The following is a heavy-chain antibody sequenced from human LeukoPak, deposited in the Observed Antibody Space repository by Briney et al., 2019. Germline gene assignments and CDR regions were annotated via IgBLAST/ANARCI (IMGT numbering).Heavy chain of an antibody. CDR1: GYTFTSYG. Sequence: ASVKVSCKASGYTFTSYGISWVRQAPGQGREWMGWISAYNGKTNYAQKLQGRVTMTTDTSTSTAYMELRSLRSDDTAVYYCARLGEGIYGSGSSSWYFDYWGQGTLVTASS. CDR2: ISAYNGKT. J-gene: IGHJ4*02. V-gene: IGHV1-18*04. CDR3: ARLGEGIYGSGSSSWYFDY. D-gene: IGHD3-10*01.